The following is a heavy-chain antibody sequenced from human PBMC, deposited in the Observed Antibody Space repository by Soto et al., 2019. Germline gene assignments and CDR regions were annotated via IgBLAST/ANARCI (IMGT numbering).Heavy chain of an antibody. V-gene: IGHV1-69*13. CDR1: GGSFSSYA. CDR3: ARGLGGSGPRFDY. D-gene: IGHD2-15*01. Sequence: SVKVSCKASGGSFSSYAISWVRQAPGQGLEWMGGIIPIFGTANYAQKFQGRVTITADESTSTAYMELSSLRSEDTAVYYCARGLGGSGPRFDYWGQGTLVTVSS. CDR2: IIPIFGTA. J-gene: IGHJ4*02.